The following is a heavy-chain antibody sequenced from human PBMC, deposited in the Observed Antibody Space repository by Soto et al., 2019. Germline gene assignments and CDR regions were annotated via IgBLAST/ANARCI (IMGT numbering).Heavy chain of an antibody. Sequence: ASETLSLTCVLYGESFSGHYWSWIRQPPGKGLEWIGEINHRGSANYTPSLKSRVTISVDTSKNQFALKLTSVTAADTAVYYCVRGAPAAIGPQGEYWGQGSLVTVSS. D-gene: IGHD2-2*01. CDR1: GESFSGHY. V-gene: IGHV4-34*01. CDR2: INHRGSA. CDR3: VRGAPAAIGPQGEY. J-gene: IGHJ4*02.